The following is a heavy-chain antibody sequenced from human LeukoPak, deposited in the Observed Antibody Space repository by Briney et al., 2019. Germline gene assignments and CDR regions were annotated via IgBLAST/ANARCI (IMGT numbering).Heavy chain of an antibody. Sequence: PSETLSLTCTVSGGSISSSSYYWGWIRQPPGKGLEWIGSIYYSGSTYYNPSLKSRVTISVDASKNQFSLKLSSVTAADTAVYYCASNGPFDYWGQGTLVTVSS. CDR1: GGSISSSSYY. CDR2: IYYSGST. CDR3: ASNGPFDY. V-gene: IGHV4-39*07. D-gene: IGHD2-8*01. J-gene: IGHJ4*02.